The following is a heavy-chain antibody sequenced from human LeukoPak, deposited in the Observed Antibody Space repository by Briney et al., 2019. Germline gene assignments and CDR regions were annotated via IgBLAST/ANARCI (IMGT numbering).Heavy chain of an antibody. CDR3: ARSGYEWLRFKVGWYYYGMDV. Sequence: SETLSLTCTVSGGSFNSFFWSWVRQPPGKGLEWIGYIYYSGSTNYNPSLKSRVTISVDTSKNQFSLKLSSVTAADTAVYYCARSGYEWLRFKVGWYYYGMDVWGQGTTVTVSS. V-gene: IGHV4-59*01. J-gene: IGHJ6*02. CDR2: IYYSGST. CDR1: GGSFNSFF. D-gene: IGHD5-12*01.